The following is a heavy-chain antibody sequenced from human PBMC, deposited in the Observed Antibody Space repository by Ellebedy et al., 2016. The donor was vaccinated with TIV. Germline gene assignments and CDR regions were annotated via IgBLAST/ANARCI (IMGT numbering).Heavy chain of an antibody. CDR3: AVAVSGYYDY. CDR2: ISTRSTYI. J-gene: IGHJ4*02. Sequence: ETLSLTXAVYGGSFSGHYWSWVRQAPGKGLEWVSSISTRSTYIYYADSVKGRFTISRDNAKNSLSLQMNSLRAEDAAVYFCAVAVSGYYDYWGQGTLVPVSS. D-gene: IGHD6-19*01. CDR1: GGSFSGHY. V-gene: IGHV3-21*01.